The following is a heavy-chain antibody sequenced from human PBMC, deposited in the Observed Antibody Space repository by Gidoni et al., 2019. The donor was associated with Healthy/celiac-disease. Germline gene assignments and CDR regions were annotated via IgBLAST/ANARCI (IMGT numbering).Heavy chain of an antibody. Sequence: EVQLVESGGGLVQPGGSLRLSCAASGFTFSSYSMNWVRQAPGKGLEWVSYISSSSSTIYYADSVKGRFTISRDNAKNSLYLQMNSLRAEDTAVYYCATRAYGDYAYYYYGMDVWGQGTTVTVSS. D-gene: IGHD4-17*01. J-gene: IGHJ6*02. CDR3: ATRAYGDYAYYYYGMDV. CDR2: ISSSSSTI. V-gene: IGHV3-48*01. CDR1: GFTFSSYS.